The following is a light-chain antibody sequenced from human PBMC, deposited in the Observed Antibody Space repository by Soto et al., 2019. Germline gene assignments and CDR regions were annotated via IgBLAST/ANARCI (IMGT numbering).Light chain of an antibody. CDR1: QGISSW. Sequence: DIQMTQSPSSVSASVGDRVTITCRASQGISSWLAWYQQKPGKAPKLLIYAASSLQSGVPSRFSGSGSGTDFPLPIRSLQPEDFATYQCPPPNRFPPGAVGQGTQGEIK. J-gene: IGKJ1*01. CDR3: PPPNRFPPGA. V-gene: IGKV1-12*01. CDR2: AAS.